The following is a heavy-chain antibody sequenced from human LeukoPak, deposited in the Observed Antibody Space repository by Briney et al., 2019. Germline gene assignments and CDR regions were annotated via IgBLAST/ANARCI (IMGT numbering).Heavy chain of an antibody. CDR1: LCTFIKDD. D-gene: IGHD3-16*01. Sequence: ASVKVTCKGSLCTFIKDDLHQVRQATGQGLEWMGWMNPNSGNTGYAQKFQGRVTMTRNTSISTAYMELSSLRSEDTAVYYCARTGGSGCYVFDGYFDYWGQGTLVTVSS. J-gene: IGHJ4*02. CDR3: ARTGGSGCYVFDGYFDY. CDR2: MNPNSGNT. V-gene: IGHV1-8*01.